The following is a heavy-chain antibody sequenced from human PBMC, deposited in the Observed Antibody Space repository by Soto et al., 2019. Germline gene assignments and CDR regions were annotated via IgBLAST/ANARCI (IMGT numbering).Heavy chain of an antibody. Sequence: ASVKVFCKASGYTFTSYGISWVRQAPGRGREWMGWISACNGNTNYAQKLQGRVTMTRDTSASTAYMELSSLRSEDTAVYYSARGWVAAAGTHLVGWFDPWGQGTLVTVSS. J-gene: IGHJ5*02. CDR2: ISACNGNT. V-gene: IGHV1-18*04. CDR1: GYTFTSYG. CDR3: ARGWVAAAGTHLVGWFDP. D-gene: IGHD6-13*01.